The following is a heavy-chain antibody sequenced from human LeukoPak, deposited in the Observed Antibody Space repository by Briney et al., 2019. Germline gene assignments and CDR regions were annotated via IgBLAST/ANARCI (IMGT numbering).Heavy chain of an antibody. CDR2: IKCGGREK. CDR1: GFTFSAYW. D-gene: IGHD6-13*01. J-gene: IGHJ4*02. Sequence: PGGSLRLSCAASGFTFSAYWRNWVRQAPGKGLEWVANIKCGGREKYYVDYVTGRFTLSRANAKNSLYLQTHRLRAENTAVYFCPRDDYSGSWADYWGLGILVTVSS. V-gene: IGHV3-7*01. CDR3: PRDDYSGSWADY.